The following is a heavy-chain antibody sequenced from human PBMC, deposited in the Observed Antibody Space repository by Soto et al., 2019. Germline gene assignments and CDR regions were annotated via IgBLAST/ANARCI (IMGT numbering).Heavy chain of an antibody. CDR3: ERERYVWGSYPTNTLYYSDY. Sequence: WVSLRLSCSASGFTFSSYAMHWVSQAPRKGLEWVAVISYDGSNKYYADSVKGRFTISRDNSKNTLYLQMNSLRAEDTAVYYCERERYVWGSYPTNTLYYSDYWDRGTRGIASS. D-gene: IGHD3-16*01. V-gene: IGHV3-30-3*01. CDR2: ISYDGSNK. CDR1: GFTFSSYA. J-gene: IGHJ4*02.